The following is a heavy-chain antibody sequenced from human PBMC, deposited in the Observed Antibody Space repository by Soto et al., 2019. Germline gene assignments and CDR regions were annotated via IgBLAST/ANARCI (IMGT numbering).Heavy chain of an antibody. Sequence: PSETLSLTCSVSSGSVSSCTYYWSWIRQPPGRGLEWIGHIYSSGSTNYNPSLKSRVTISVDTSKNQFSLILSSVTAADTAMYYCARESQAAGYQSWGQVALVPVS. V-gene: IGHV4-61*01. D-gene: IGHD5-18*01. CDR3: ARESQAAGYQS. CDR2: IYSSGST. J-gene: IGHJ1*01. CDR1: SGSVSSCTYY.